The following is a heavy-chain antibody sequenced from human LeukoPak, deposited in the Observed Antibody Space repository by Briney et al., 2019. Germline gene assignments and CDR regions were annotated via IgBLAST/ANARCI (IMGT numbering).Heavy chain of an antibody. CDR1: GYTFTGYY. J-gene: IGHJ4*02. D-gene: IGHD3-10*01. V-gene: IGHV1-2*04. CDR3: ARVSEGDYGSGSYLFDY. CDR2: INPNSGGT. Sequence: ASVKVSCKASGYTFTGYYMHWVRQAPGQGLEWMGWINPNSGGTNYAQKFQGWVTMTRDTSISTAYMELSRLRSDDTAVYYCARVSEGDYGSGSYLFDYWGQGTLVTVSS.